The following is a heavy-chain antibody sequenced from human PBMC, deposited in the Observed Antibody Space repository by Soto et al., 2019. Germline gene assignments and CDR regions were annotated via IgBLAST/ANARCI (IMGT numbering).Heavy chain of an antibody. V-gene: IGHV3-48*02. CDR3: ARAPSSGSYFSFDY. CDR2: ISSSSSTI. Sequence: PGGSLRLSCAASGFTFSSYSMNWVRQAPGKGLEWVSYISSSSSTIYYADSVKGRFTISRDNAKNSLYLQMNSLRDEDTAVYYCARAPSSGSYFSFDYWGQGTLVTVSS. J-gene: IGHJ4*02. CDR1: GFTFSSYS. D-gene: IGHD1-26*01.